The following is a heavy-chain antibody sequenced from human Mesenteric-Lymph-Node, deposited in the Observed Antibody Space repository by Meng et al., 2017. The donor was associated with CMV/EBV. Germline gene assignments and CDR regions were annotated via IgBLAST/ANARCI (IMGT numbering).Heavy chain of an antibody. Sequence: FNSYDINWVRQATGQGLEWMGWMNPNSGNTGYAQKFQGRVTITRNTSISTAYMELSSLRSEDTAVYYCARGMGRITIFGVAPNWFDPWGQGTLVTVSS. J-gene: IGHJ5*02. CDR1: FNSYD. V-gene: IGHV1-8*03. CDR2: MNPNSGNT. CDR3: ARGMGRITIFGVAPNWFDP. D-gene: IGHD3-3*01.